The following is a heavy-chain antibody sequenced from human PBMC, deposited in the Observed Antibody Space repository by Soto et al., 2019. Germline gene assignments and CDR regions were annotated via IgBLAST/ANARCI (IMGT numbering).Heavy chain of an antibody. V-gene: IGHV1-8*01. Sequence: ASVKVSCKASGYTFTSYDINWVRQATGQGLEWMGWMNPNSGNTGCAQKFQGRVTMTRNTSISTAYMELNSLRAEDTAVYYCAKESGGYDLSAFDIGGQGTMVTVSS. J-gene: IGHJ3*02. CDR2: MNPNSGNT. CDR3: AKESGGYDLSAFDI. CDR1: GYTFTSYD. D-gene: IGHD5-12*01.